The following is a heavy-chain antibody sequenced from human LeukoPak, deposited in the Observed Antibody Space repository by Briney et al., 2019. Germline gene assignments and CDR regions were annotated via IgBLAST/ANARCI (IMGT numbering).Heavy chain of an antibody. V-gene: IGHV3-30*02. CDR3: AKDSGELDY. J-gene: IGHJ4*02. Sequence: GGSLRLSCAASGFTFSSYEMNWVRQAPGKGLEWVAFIRYDGSNKYYADSVKGRFTISRDNSKNTLYLQMNSLRAEDTAVYYCAKDSGELDYWGQGTLVTVSS. CDR2: IRYDGSNK. D-gene: IGHD1-26*01. CDR1: GFTFSSYE.